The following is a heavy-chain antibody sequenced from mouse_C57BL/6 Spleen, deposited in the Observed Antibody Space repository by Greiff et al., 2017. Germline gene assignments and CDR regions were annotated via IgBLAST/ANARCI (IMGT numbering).Heavy chain of an antibody. CDR3: ARGGTYGSRNYAMDY. Sequence: EVKVEESGGGLVKPGGSLKLSCAASGFTFSSYAMSWVRQTPEKRLEWVATISDGGSYTYYPDNVKGRFTISRDNAKNNLYLHMSHLKSEDTAMYYCARGGTYGSRNYAMDYWGQGTSVTVSS. J-gene: IGHJ4*01. V-gene: IGHV5-4*03. CDR2: ISDGGSYT. D-gene: IGHD1-1*01. CDR1: GFTFSSYA.